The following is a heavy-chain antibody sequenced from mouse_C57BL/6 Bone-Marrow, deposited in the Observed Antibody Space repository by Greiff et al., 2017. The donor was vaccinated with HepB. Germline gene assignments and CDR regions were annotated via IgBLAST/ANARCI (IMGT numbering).Heavy chain of an antibody. CDR1: GFTFSSYA. J-gene: IGHJ3*01. D-gene: IGHD1-1*01. V-gene: IGHV5-4*01. CDR2: ISDGGSYT. Sequence: DVKLVESGGGLVKPGGSLKLSCAASGFTFSSYAMSWVRQTPEKRLEWVATISDGGSYTYYPDNVKGRFTISRDNAKNNLYLQMSHLKSEDTAMYYCARDDGSSYWFAYWGQGTLVTVSA. CDR3: ARDDGSSYWFAY.